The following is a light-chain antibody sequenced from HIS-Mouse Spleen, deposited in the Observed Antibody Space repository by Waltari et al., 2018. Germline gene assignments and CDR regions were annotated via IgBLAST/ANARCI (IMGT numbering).Light chain of an antibody. CDR3: CSYAGSSTPLRV. J-gene: IGLJ3*02. V-gene: IGLV2-23*01. CDR1: SSDVGSYNL. Sequence: QSALTQPASVSGSPGQSITISCTGTSSDVGSYNLVPWYQQHPGKAPKLMIYEGSKRPSGVSNRFSGSKSGNTASLTISGLQAEDEADYYCCSYAGSSTPLRVFGGGTKLTVL. CDR2: EGS.